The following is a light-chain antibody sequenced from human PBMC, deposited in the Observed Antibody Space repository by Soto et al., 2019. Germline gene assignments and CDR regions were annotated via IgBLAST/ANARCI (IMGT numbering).Light chain of an antibody. CDR2: DAS. V-gene: IGKV1-5*01. CDR3: QQYNSYSPTWT. Sequence: DIQITQSPSTLSASVGDRFTITCLAIQSISSWLAWYQQKPGKAPKLPIYDASSLESGVPSRFSGSGSGTEFTLTISSLQPDDFATYYCQQYNSYSPTWTVGPGTKVDIK. CDR1: QSISSW. J-gene: IGKJ1*01.